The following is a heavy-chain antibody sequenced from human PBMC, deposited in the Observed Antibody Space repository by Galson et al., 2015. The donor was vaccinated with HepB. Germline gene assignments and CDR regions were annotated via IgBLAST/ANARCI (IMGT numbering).Heavy chain of an antibody. D-gene: IGHD2-2*01. J-gene: IGHJ4*02. Sequence: SLRLSCATSGFTFSSYAMSWVRQAPGKGLEWVSAISGSGGSTYYADSVKGRFTISRDNSKNTLYLQMNSLRAEDTAVYYCAKSPAMLLVRYYFDYWGQGTLVTVSS. CDR3: AKSPAMLLVRYYFDY. CDR2: ISGSGGST. CDR1: GFTFSSYA. V-gene: IGHV3-23*01.